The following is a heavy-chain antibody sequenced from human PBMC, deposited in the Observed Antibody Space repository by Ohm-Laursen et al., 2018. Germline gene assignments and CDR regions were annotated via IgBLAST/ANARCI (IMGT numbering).Heavy chain of an antibody. D-gene: IGHD3-22*01. J-gene: IGHJ6*02. Sequence: SLRLSCAASGFTFSSYSMNWVHQAPGKGLEWLSYISSSATIIYYADSVKGRFTIPRDNAKNSLYLQMNSLRAEDTAVYYCAREFPDSSGYAPAPSGMDVWGQGTTVTVSS. V-gene: IGHV3-48*04. CDR1: GFTFSSYS. CDR3: AREFPDSSGYAPAPSGMDV. CDR2: ISSSATII.